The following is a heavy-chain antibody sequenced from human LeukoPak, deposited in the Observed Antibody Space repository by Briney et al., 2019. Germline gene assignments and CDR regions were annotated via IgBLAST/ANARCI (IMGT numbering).Heavy chain of an antibody. D-gene: IGHD6-19*01. J-gene: IGHJ3*02. V-gene: IGHV1-18*01. CDR1: GYAFTTYG. Sequence: ASVKVSCKPSGYAFTTYGITWVRQAPGQGLEWMGWISAYNGDTNYPQKLQGRVTMTTDTSTSTAYMVLRSLRSDDTAVYYCARDRVGISVSGTPWGAFDIWGQGTMVTAS. CDR2: ISAYNGDT. CDR3: ARDRVGISVSGTPWGAFDI.